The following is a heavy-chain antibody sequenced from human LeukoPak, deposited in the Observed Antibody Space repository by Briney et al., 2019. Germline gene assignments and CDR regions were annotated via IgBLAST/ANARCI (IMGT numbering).Heavy chain of an antibody. CDR3: ASKGSSWSYAFDI. V-gene: IGHV3-21*01. Sequence: PGGSLRLSCAASGFTFSSYSMNWVRQAPGKGLEWVSSISSSSSYIYYADSVNGRFTISRDNAKNSLYLQMNSLRAEDTAVYYCASKGSSWSYAFDIWGQGTMVTVSS. D-gene: IGHD6-13*01. CDR2: ISSSSSYI. CDR1: GFTFSSYS. J-gene: IGHJ3*02.